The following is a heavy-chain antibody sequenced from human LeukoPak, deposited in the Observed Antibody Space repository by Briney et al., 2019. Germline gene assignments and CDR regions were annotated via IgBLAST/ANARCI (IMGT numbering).Heavy chain of an antibody. CDR2: TGHSGDPT. J-gene: IGHJ4*02. CDR3: ARADSSGRIFDY. Sequence: GGSLRLSCAASGFTLSSYVMHWVRQAPGEGLEWVSVTGHSGDPTYYADSVKGRFTISRDNSKNMLYLQMNSLRAEDTAVYYCARADSSGRIFDYWGQGTLVIVSS. D-gene: IGHD6-19*01. V-gene: IGHV3-23*01. CDR1: GFTLSSYV.